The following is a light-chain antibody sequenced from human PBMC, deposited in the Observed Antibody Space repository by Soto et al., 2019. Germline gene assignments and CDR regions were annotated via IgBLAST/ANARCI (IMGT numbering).Light chain of an antibody. CDR1: NSDIGNYNI. Sequence: QSVLTHPASLSGSPGQSITISCTGSNSDIGNYNIVSWYQQHPDKAPQLIIYEVTKRPSGVSNRFSGSKSGNTASLTISGLQAEDEGDYHCCSYASSTVFVFGTGTKVTVL. J-gene: IGLJ1*01. V-gene: IGLV2-23*02. CDR3: CSYASSTVFV. CDR2: EVT.